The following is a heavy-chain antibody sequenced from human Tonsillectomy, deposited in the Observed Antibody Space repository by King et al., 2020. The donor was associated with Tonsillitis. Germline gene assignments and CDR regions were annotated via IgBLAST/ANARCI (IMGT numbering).Heavy chain of an antibody. CDR1: GGSISSGGYY. V-gene: IGHV4-31*03. CDR2: IYYSGNT. D-gene: IGHD3-16*02. Sequence: VQLQESGPGLVKPSQTLSLTCTVSGGSISSGGYYWSWIRPHPGKGLEWIGYIYYSGNTYYNPSLKSRVAISVDTSKNQFSLKLSSVTAADTAVYYCARLYDYLWGSYRSTDAFDIWGQGTMVTVSS. CDR3: ARLYDYLWGSYRSTDAFDI. J-gene: IGHJ3*02.